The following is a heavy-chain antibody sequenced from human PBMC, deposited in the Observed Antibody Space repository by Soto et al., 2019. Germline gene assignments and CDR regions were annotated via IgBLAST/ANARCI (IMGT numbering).Heavy chain of an antibody. CDR3: ARGSGARGFDS. D-gene: IGHD3-10*01. CDR2: MNPNSGNT. Sequence: QVRLVQSGAEVKKPGASVKVSCKASGYTFSTYDINWVRQATGEGLEWMGWMNPNSGNTGYAENFQGRVNMTSSTSISTAYMELSTLTSEDTAVYYYARGSGARGFDSWGQGTLVTVSS. V-gene: IGHV1-8*01. J-gene: IGHJ4*02. CDR1: GYTFSTYD.